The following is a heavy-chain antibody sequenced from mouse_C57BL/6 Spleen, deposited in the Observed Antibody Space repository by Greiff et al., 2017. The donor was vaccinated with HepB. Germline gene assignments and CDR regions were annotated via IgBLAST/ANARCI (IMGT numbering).Heavy chain of an antibody. D-gene: IGHD2-2*01. CDR1: GFTFSDYY. CDR3: ARRGGLRRGAMDY. V-gene: IGHV5-12*01. Sequence: EVQRVESGGGLVQPGGSLKLSCAASGFTFSDYYMYWVRQTPEKRLEWVAYISNGGGSTYYPDTVKGRFTISRDNAKNTLYLQMSRLKSEDTAMYYCARRGGLRRGAMDYWGQGTSVTVSS. CDR2: ISNGGGST. J-gene: IGHJ4*01.